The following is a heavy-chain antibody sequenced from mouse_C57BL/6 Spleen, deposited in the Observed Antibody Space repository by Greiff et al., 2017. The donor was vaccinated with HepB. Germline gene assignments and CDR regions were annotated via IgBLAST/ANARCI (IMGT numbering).Heavy chain of an antibody. CDR2: IRNKANNHAT. CDR3: TRLELGRPFAY. D-gene: IGHD4-1*01. J-gene: IGHJ3*01. V-gene: IGHV6-6*01. Sequence: EVQGVESGGGLVQPGGSMKLSCAASGFTFSDAWMDWVRQSPEKGLEWVAEIRNKANNHATYYAESVKGRFTISRDDSKSSVYLQMNSLRAEDTGIYYCTRLELGRPFAYWGQGTLVTVSA. CDR1: GFTFSDAW.